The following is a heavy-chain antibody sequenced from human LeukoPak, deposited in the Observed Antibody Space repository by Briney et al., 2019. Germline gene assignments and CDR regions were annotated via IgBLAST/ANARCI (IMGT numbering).Heavy chain of an antibody. D-gene: IGHD5-12*01. Sequence: PSETLSLTCTASGGSISSYYWSWIRQPPGKGLEWIGYIYHSGSTNYNPSRKSRVTISVDTSKNQFSLKLSSVTAADTAVYYCARHRWIPDAFDIWGEGTMVTVSS. CDR3: ARHRWIPDAFDI. V-gene: IGHV4-59*08. CDR1: GGSISSYY. J-gene: IGHJ3*02. CDR2: IYHSGST.